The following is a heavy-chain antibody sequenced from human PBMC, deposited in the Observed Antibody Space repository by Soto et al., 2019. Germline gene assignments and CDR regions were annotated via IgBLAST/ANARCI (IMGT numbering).Heavy chain of an antibody. Sequence: QVELQESGPGLVEPSETLSLTCSVSGAYITAHYWSWIRQAAGEGLQWIGRVYARGATNYNPSLKSRVTISGDTSKNQFSLKLTSVTAADTAVYYCARSSGDDFFYYGMDVWGHGTTVTVSS. D-gene: IGHD4-17*01. V-gene: IGHV4-4*07. CDR3: ARSSGDDFFYYGMDV. CDR1: GAYITAHY. CDR2: VYARGAT. J-gene: IGHJ6*02.